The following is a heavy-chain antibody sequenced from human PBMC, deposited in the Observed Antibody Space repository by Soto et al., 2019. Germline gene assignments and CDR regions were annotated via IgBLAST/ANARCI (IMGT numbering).Heavy chain of an antibody. CDR3: AKSPFYYYYGMDV. CDR2: ISWNSGSI. V-gene: IGHV3-9*01. J-gene: IGHJ6*02. Sequence: EVQLVESGGGLVQPGRSLRLSCAASGFTFDDYAMHWVRQAPGKGLEWVSGISWNSGSIGYADSVKGRFTISRDNAKTSLYLQMNSLRAGDTALYYCAKSPFYYYYGMDVWGQGTTVTVSS. CDR1: GFTFDDYA.